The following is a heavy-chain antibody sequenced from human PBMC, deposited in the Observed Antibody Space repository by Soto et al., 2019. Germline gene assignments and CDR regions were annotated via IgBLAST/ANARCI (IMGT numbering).Heavy chain of an antibody. CDR2: INPDNGNT. J-gene: IGHJ6*02. CDR1: GYTFTRSG. D-gene: IGHD3-3*01. V-gene: IGHV1-18*01. CDR3: ARDQGITTFGVYSMYYYGMDV. Sequence: ASVKVSCKASGYTFTRSGISWVRQAPGQGLEWLGWINPDNGNTNYAQHLQGRVSLTTNTSTSTAYMDLRSLRSDYTAVYYCARDQGITTFGVYSMYYYGMDVWGQGTTVTVSS.